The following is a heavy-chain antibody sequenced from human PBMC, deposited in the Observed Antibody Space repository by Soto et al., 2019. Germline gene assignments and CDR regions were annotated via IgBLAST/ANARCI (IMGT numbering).Heavy chain of an antibody. CDR3: ARHGFGPLHGLVDV. D-gene: IGHD3-10*01. Sequence: QVQLQESGPGLVKPSETLSLTCTVSGDSLTNYYCSWFRQPPGKGLEWIGYIMYSGYSAYNLSLKRRVPMSMDTSKTQFSLMLESVTATDTAGYYCARHGFGPLHGLVDVWGEGTTVIVSS. CDR2: IMYSGYS. V-gene: IGHV4-59*08. CDR1: GDSLTNYY. J-gene: IGHJ6*04.